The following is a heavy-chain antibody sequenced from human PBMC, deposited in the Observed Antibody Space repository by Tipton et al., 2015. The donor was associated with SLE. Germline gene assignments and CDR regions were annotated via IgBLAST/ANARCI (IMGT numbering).Heavy chain of an antibody. CDR2: INPSGST. CDR1: GGSISSYY. CDR3: ARVPGLERSYSYFYYMDV. D-gene: IGHD1-1*01. V-gene: IGHV4-34*01. J-gene: IGHJ6*03. Sequence: TLSLTCTVSGGSISSYYWSWIRQPPGKGLEWIGEINPSGSTNYNPPLKSRVTISIDTPKNQFSLRLSSVTAADTAVYYCARVPGLERSYSYFYYMDVWGKGTTVTVSS.